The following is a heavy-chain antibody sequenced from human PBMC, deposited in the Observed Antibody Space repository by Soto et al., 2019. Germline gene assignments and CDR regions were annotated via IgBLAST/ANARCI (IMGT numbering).Heavy chain of an antibody. Sequence: PSETLSLTCAVSGYPISSGYYWGWIRQSPGKGLEWIGSLSHSGSTYYNPSLKSRVTISVDSSKNQFSLRLTSVTAADTAVYYCARNSYFDFWSGYHRGFDLWGEGTVVAVYS. V-gene: IGHV4-38-2*01. CDR2: LSHSGST. D-gene: IGHD3-3*01. CDR3: ARNSYFDFWSGYHRGFDL. J-gene: IGHJ4*02. CDR1: GYPISSGYY.